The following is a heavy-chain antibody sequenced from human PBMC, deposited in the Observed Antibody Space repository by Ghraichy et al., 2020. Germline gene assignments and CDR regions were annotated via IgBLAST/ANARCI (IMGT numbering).Heavy chain of an antibody. J-gene: IGHJ6*02. CDR1: GFTFSSYW. CDR3: ARVVPAAMVGHYYGMDV. D-gene: IGHD2-2*01. CDR2: IKQDGSEK. V-gene: IGHV3-7*04. Sequence: GESLNISCAASGFTFSSYWMSWVRQAPGKGLEWVANIKQDGSEKYYVDSVKGRFTISRDNAKNSLYLQMNSLRAEDTAVYYCARVVPAAMVGHYYGMDVWGQGTTVTVSS.